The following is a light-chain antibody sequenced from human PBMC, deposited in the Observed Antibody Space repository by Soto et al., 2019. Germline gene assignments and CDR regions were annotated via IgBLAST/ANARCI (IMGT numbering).Light chain of an antibody. CDR2: DVS. V-gene: IGKV1-33*01. Sequence: IPLTHYTSSLSVSVGDRFTITLQASHDITNFLNWYQQKPGKAPKLLIYDVSKLETGVPSRFSGSGSGTDFTLTISSLQPEDIATYFCQQYDDLPITFGQGTRLEI. CDR1: HDITNF. J-gene: IGKJ5*01. CDR3: QQYDDLPIT.